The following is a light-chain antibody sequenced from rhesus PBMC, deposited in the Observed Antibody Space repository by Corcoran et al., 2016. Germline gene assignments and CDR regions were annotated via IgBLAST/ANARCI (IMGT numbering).Light chain of an antibody. J-gene: IGKJ1*01. V-gene: IGKV1-22*01. Sequence: DIQMTQSPSSLSASVGDTVTITCRASQSISSWLAWYQQKPGKAPKLLIYKASTLQSGVPSRFSGRGSGTDFTLSISSLQSEDFATCYCQQYSSSPPTFGQGTKGEIK. CDR2: KAS. CDR3: QQYSSSPPT. CDR1: QSISSW.